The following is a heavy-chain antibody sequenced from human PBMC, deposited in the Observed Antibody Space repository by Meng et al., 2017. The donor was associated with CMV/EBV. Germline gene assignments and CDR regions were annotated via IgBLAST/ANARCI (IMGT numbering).Heavy chain of an antibody. CDR2: INTDGSFT. CDR1: GFTFSHYW. J-gene: IGHJ4*02. D-gene: IGHD7-27*01. CDR3: GRDLTGERDQ. V-gene: IGHV3-74*03. Sequence: VDRGGGLVQPGGSLRLSCEDSGFTFSHYWMHWVRQVPGEGPVWVSRINTDGSFTSYADSVKGRFTISRDNAKNTLYLHMHGLRVDDSAVYYCGRDLTGERDQWGQGTLVTVFS.